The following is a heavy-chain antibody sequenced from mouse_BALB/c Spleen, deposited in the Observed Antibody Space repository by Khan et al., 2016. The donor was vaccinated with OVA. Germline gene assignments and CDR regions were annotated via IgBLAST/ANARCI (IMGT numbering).Heavy chain of an antibody. CDR1: GFSLTDFG. Sequence: QVQLKESGPGLVAPSQSLSITCTVSGFSLTDFGVHWVRQPPGKGLEWLVLIWSDGTTTYNSALKSRLSLSKDTSKSQVFVKMNSLQTDDTAMYYCARNSYPYAMDYWGQGTSVTVSS. CDR3: ARNSYPYAMDY. J-gene: IGHJ4*01. CDR2: IWSDGTT. V-gene: IGHV2-6*02.